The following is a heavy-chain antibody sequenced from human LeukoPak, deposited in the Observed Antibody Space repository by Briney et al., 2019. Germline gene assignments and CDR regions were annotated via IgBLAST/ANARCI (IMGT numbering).Heavy chain of an antibody. D-gene: IGHD1-26*01. Sequence: GASVKVSCKASGYTFTSYGINWVRQATGQGLERMGWMNPNSGNTGYAQKFQGRVTMTRNTSISTAYMELSSLRSEDTAVYYCARDELIRGWYSGSYQGGFFDYWGQGTLVTVSS. J-gene: IGHJ4*02. CDR2: MNPNSGNT. CDR1: GYTFTSYG. V-gene: IGHV1-8*01. CDR3: ARDELIRGWYSGSYQGGFFDY.